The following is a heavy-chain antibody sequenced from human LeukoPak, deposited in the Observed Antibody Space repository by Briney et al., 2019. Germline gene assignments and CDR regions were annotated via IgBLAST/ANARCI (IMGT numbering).Heavy chain of an antibody. J-gene: IGHJ4*02. D-gene: IGHD6-13*01. V-gene: IGHV3-9*01. CDR1: GFTFDDYA. CDR2: ISWNSVSI. CDR3: AKGLAAAGTGHFEY. Sequence: HPGRSLRLSCAASGFTFDDYAMYWVRQAPGKGLEWVSGISWNSVSIGYADSVKGRFTISRDNAKNSLHLQMHSLRTEDTALYYCAKGLAAAGTGHFEYWGQGTLVTVSS.